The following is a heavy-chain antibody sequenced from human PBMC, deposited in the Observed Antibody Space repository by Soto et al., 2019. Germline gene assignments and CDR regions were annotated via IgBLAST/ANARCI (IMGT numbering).Heavy chain of an antibody. CDR2: IIPILTTP. J-gene: IGHJ6*02. D-gene: IGHD2-8*02. CDR3: ATSVGIAPTGEDGMDV. CDR1: GYTFTRYT. Sequence: SVEVSCKASGYTFTRYTMNWVRQAPGQGPEWIGGIIPILTTPNYAQKFQGRVTIVADESTTMVYMELSSLKFEDTAVYYCATSVGIAPTGEDGMDVWGQGTSVTVS. V-gene: IGHV1-69*13.